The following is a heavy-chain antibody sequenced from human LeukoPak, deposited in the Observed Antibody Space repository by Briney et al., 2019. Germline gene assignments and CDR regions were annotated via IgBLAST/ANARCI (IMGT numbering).Heavy chain of an antibody. J-gene: IGHJ6*02. CDR3: ARAVDSSGYYIYYYGMGV. V-gene: IGHV1-46*01. CDR2: INPSGGST. Sequence: ASVKVSCKASGCTFTSYYMHWVRQAPGQGLEWMGIINPSGGSTSYAQTFQGRVTMTRDTSTSTVYMELSSLRSEDTAVYYCARAVDSSGYYIYYYGMGVWGQGTTVTVSS. D-gene: IGHD3-22*01. CDR1: GCTFTSYY.